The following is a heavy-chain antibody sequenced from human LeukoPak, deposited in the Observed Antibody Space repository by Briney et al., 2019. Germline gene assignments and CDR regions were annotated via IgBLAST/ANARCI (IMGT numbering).Heavy chain of an antibody. J-gene: IGHJ6*03. CDR1: GGSISSSSDY. CDR3: AREGYSYGYYYYYMDV. D-gene: IGHD5-18*01. CDR2: IYTSGST. Sequence: SETLSLTCTVSGGSISSSSDYWGWIRQAPGKGLEWIGRIYTSGSTNYNPSLKSRVTISVDTSKNQFSLKLSSVTAADTAVYYCAREGYSYGYYYYYMDVWGKGTTVTISS. V-gene: IGHV4-39*07.